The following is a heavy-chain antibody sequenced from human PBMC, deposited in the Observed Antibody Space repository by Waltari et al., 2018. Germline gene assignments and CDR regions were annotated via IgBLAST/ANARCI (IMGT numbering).Heavy chain of an antibody. CDR3: ARDQYGESFYYAMNV. CDR1: GFSFTNYG. Sequence: QEKLVESGGGVVQSGRSLKLSCEASGFSFTNYGMHWVRQAPGKGLEWVAIIWYDGSKKYYADSVKGRFDISRDNSRNTLYLQMDNLRAEDTAVYFCARDQYGESFYYAMNVWGQGTAVTVSS. J-gene: IGHJ6*02. CDR2: IWYDGSKK. D-gene: IGHD1-26*01. V-gene: IGHV3-33*01.